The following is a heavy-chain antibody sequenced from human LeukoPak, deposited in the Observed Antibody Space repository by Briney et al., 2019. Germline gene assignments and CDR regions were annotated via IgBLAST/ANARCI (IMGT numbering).Heavy chain of an antibody. CDR2: IYTSGST. CDR1: GGSISSGSYY. CDR3: ARGSAPYNWFDP. Sequence: PSETLSLTCTVSGGSISSGSYYWSWIRQPAGKGLEWIGRIYTSGSTNYNPSLKSRVTISVDTSKNQFSLKLSSVTAADTAVYYCARGSAPYNWFDPWGQGTLVTVSS. J-gene: IGHJ5*02. V-gene: IGHV4-61*02. D-gene: IGHD4/OR15-4a*01.